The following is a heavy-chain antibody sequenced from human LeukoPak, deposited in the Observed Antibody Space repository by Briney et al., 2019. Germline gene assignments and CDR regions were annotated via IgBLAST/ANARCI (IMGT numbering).Heavy chain of an antibody. CDR3: ALVGGSGSPPYY. CDR1: GFTFSSYE. V-gene: IGHV3-48*03. J-gene: IGHJ4*02. Sequence: GGSLRLSCAASGFTFSSYEMNWVRQAPGKGLEWVSHISSSGSTIYYADSVKGRFTISRDNAKNSLYLQMNSLRAEDTAVYYCALVGGSGSPPYYWGQGTLVTVSS. D-gene: IGHD1-26*01. CDR2: ISSSGSTI.